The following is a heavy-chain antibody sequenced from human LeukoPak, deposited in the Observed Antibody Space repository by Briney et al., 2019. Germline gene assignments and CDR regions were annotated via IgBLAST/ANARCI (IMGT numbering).Heavy chain of an antibody. Sequence: GASVKVSCKSSGSTFTDHYIHWVRQGPGQGLEWMGYIGPHSTFTSSPQEFQGRVTMTRDASMSTAYMELTRLTSDDTAVYYCVREGEGPLSKDFGYWGQGTLVTVSS. CDR3: VREGEGPLSKDFGY. CDR2: IGPHSTFT. V-gene: IGHV1-2*02. CDR1: GSTFTDHY. D-gene: IGHD2/OR15-2a*01. J-gene: IGHJ4*02.